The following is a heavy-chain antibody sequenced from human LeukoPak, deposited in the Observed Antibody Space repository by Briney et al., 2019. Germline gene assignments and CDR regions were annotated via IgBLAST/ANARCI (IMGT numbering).Heavy chain of an antibody. CDR3: ARRAGAYSHPYDY. V-gene: IGHV3-30*02. Sequence: GGSLRLSCAASGFTFSSYGMHWVRQAPGKGLEWVSFIRYDGSNEYYADSVRGRFTISRDNSKNTLYLQMNSLRAEDTAVYYCARRAGAYSHPYDYWGQGTLVTVSS. J-gene: IGHJ4*02. CDR1: GFTFSSYG. CDR2: IRYDGSNE. D-gene: IGHD4/OR15-4a*01.